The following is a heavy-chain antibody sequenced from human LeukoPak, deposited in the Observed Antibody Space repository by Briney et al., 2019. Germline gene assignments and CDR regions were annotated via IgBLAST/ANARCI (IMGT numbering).Heavy chain of an antibody. CDR3: ARQNSGYVN. CDR1: GYRFTIHW. Sequence: GESLKISCKGSGYRFTIHWIAWVRQMPGKGLEWMGIIYPGDSDTTYSPSFQGQVTISADKSISTAYLQWSSLKASDTAMYYCARQNSGYVNWGQGTLVTVSS. V-gene: IGHV5-51*01. CDR2: IYPGDSDT. D-gene: IGHD5-12*01. J-gene: IGHJ4*02.